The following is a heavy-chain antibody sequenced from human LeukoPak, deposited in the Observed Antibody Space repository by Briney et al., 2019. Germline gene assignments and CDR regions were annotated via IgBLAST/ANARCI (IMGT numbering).Heavy chain of an antibody. J-gene: IGHJ4*02. D-gene: IGHD6-25*01. CDR1: GGSFSGYY. Sequence: SETLSLTCAVYGGSFSGYYWSWIRQPPGKGLEWIGEINHSGSTNYNPSLKSRVTISVDTSKNQFSLKLSSVTAADAAVFYCGRDSSAGGGGEYYFDYWGQGTLVTVSS. CDR3: GRDSSAGGGGEYYFDY. CDR2: INHSGST. V-gene: IGHV4-34*01.